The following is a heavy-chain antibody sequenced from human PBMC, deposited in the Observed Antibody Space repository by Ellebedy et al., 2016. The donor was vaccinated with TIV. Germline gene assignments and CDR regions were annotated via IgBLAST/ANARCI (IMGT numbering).Heavy chain of an antibody. J-gene: IGHJ4*02. CDR1: GYSFTSYW. V-gene: IGHV5-51*01. D-gene: IGHD4-17*01. CDR3: ARQSPHGDNRNDY. CDR2: IYPGDSDT. Sequence: GESLKISXKGSGYSFTSYWIGWVRQMPGKGLEWMGIIYPGDSDTRYSPSFQGHVTISADKSISTAYLQWSSLKASDTAMYYCARQSPHGDNRNDYWGQGTLVTVSS.